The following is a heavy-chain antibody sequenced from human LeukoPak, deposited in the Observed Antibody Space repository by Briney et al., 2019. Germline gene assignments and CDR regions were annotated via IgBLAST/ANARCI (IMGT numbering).Heavy chain of an antibody. D-gene: IGHD4-23*01. CDR1: GFTFSNAW. CDR2: IKSETDGGTT. CDR3: ASVVLGGTIDY. V-gene: IGHV3-15*01. J-gene: IGHJ4*02. Sequence: GGSLRLSCAASGFTFSNAWMSWVRQAPGKGLEWVGRIKSETDGGTTDYAAPVRGRFTISRGDSKNTLYLQMNSLKTEDTAVYYCASVVLGGTIDYWGQGTLVTVSS.